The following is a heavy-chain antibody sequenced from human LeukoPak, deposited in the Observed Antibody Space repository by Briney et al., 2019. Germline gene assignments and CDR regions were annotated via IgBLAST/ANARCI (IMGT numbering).Heavy chain of an antibody. D-gene: IGHD2-2*01. CDR1: GFTFSDYY. J-gene: IGHJ4*02. CDR2: ISSSSSYT. Sequence: GGSLRLSCAASGFTFSDYYMSWIRQAPGKGLEWVSYISSSSSYTNYADSVKGRFTISRDNAKNSLYLQMNSLRAEDTAVYYCASAGHGYCSSTSCFYFDYWGRGTLVTVSS. CDR3: ASAGHGYCSSTSCFYFDY. V-gene: IGHV3-11*06.